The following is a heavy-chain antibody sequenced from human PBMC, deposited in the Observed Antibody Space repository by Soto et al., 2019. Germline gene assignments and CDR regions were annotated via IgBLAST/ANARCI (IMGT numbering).Heavy chain of an antibody. V-gene: IGHV4-30-4*01. CDR2: IYYSGST. D-gene: IGHD1-26*01. Sequence: SETLSLTCTVSGGSISSGDYYWSWIRQPPGKGLEWIGYIYYSGSTYYNPSLKSRVTISVDTSKNQFSLKLSSVTAADTAVYYCASREWELQGTWDFDYWGQGTLVTVSS. J-gene: IGHJ4*02. CDR1: GGSISSGDYY. CDR3: ASREWELQGTWDFDY.